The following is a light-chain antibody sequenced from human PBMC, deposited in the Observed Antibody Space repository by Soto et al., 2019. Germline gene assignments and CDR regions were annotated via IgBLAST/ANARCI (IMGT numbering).Light chain of an antibody. Sequence: QSALTQPASVSGSPGQSITISCTGTSSDVGDYNYVSWYQQHPGKAPKLMIYEVSNRPSGVSNRFSGSKSGNTASLTISGLQAEDEADYSCSSFTSSSTLYVIGTGTKLTVL. J-gene: IGLJ1*01. CDR2: EVS. V-gene: IGLV2-14*01. CDR1: SSDVGDYNY. CDR3: SSFTSSSTLYV.